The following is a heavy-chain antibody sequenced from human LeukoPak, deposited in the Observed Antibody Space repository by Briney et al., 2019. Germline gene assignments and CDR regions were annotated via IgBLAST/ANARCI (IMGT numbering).Heavy chain of an antibody. CDR2: ISSSGSTI. D-gene: IGHD2-2*01. Sequence: GGSLRLSCAASGFTFSSHEMNWVRQDPGKGLEWLSFISSSGSTIYYADSVKGRFTISRDNAKNSLYLQMNSLRAEDTAVYYCTRTFGYCRGTSSCAWGQGTMVTVSS. J-gene: IGHJ3*01. CDR1: GFTFSSHE. V-gene: IGHV3-48*03. CDR3: TRTFGYCRGTSSCA.